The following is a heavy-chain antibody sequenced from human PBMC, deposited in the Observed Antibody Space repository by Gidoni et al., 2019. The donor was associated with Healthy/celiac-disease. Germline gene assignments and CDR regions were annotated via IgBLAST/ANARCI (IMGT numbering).Heavy chain of an antibody. CDR2: ISGSGGST. V-gene: IGHV3-23*01. J-gene: IGHJ4*02. D-gene: IGHD6-19*01. Sequence: EVQLLESGGGLVQPGGSLSLSCAASGFTFSSYAMSWVRQAPGKGLEWVSAISGSGGSTYYEDSVKGRFTIARDNSKNTLYLQMNSRRAEDTAVYDCAKDGGGGSGWTDDWGQGTRVTVSS. CDR3: AKDGGGGSGWTDD. CDR1: GFTFSSYA.